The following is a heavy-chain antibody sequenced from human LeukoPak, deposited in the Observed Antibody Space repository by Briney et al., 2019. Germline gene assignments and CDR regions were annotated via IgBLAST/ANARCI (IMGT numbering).Heavy chain of an antibody. J-gene: IGHJ4*02. CDR1: GFTFSSYW. CDR3: ARDYSGRDVGIDY. Sequence: GGSLRPSCAASGFTFSSYWMSWVRQAPGKGLEWVANINLHGSEKYYVDSVKGRFTISRDNGKNSLYLQLNSLRAEDTAVYYCARDYSGRDVGIDYWGRGTLVTVSS. D-gene: IGHD1-26*01. CDR2: INLHGSEK. V-gene: IGHV3-7*01.